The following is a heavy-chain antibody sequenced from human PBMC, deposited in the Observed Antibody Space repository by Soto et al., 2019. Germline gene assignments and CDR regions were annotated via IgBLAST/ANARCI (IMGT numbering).Heavy chain of an antibody. D-gene: IGHD3-16*01. CDR3: XXXXXXXXGGYFDY. Sequence: EVQLLESGGGLVQTGGSLRLSCAASGFIFRNYAMNWVRQAPGMGLEWVSTISGDTYSTHYADFVKGRFTISRDNSKXXXXXXXXXXXXXXXXXXXXXXXXXXXXGGYFDYWGQGILVTVSS. V-gene: IGHV3-23*01. CDR2: ISGDTYST. CDR1: GFIFRNYA. J-gene: IGHJ4*02.